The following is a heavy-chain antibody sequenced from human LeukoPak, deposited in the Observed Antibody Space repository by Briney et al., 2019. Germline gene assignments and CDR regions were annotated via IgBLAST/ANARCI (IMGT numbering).Heavy chain of an antibody. CDR2: INPNSGGT. D-gene: IGHD3-3*01. J-gene: IGHJ5*02. Sequence: ASVKVSCKASGYTFTGYYMHWVRQAPGQGLEWMGWINPNSGGTNYAQKFQGRVTMTRDTSISTAYMELSRLRSDDTAVYYCARARRITIFGVVIPNWFDPWGQGTLVTVSS. CDR3: ARARRITIFGVVIPNWFDP. V-gene: IGHV1-2*02. CDR1: GYTFTGYY.